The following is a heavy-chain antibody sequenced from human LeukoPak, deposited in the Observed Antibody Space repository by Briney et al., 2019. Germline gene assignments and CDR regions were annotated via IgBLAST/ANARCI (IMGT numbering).Heavy chain of an antibody. CDR3: AKGISGTHDY. D-gene: IGHD2/OR15-2a*01. J-gene: IGHJ4*02. CDR2: ISGSGGST. CDR1: GFPFSSYP. Sequence: PGGPLRLSCAASGFPFSSYPMGWGRQAPGKGLEWVSAISGSGGSTFYADSVKGRFTISRDNSKNTLYLKMNSLRAEDTAVYYCAKGISGTHDYWGQGTLVTVSS. V-gene: IGHV3-23*01.